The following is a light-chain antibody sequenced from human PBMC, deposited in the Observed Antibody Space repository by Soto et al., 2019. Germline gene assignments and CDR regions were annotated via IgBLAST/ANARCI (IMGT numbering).Light chain of an antibody. CDR2: GAS. Sequence: ILLTQAPAALALSRGGIATISLMASQTINNNVAWYQLKDGQVPRLLIYGASTRATDVPARFSGSGSGTEFTLTISSLQSEDFAEYHCQQYNNWPQTFGQGTKVDIK. V-gene: IGKV3-15*01. J-gene: IGKJ1*01. CDR1: QTINNN. CDR3: QQYNNWPQT.